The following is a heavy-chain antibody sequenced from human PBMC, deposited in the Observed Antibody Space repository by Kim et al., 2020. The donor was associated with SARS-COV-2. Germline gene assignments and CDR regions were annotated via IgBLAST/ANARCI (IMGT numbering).Heavy chain of an antibody. V-gene: IGHV4-39*07. CDR2: IYPDGDN. J-gene: IGHJ5*02. CDR3: VRYEGSGTSPKALHP. D-gene: IGHD3-10*01. CDR1: GGSISSSDYY. Sequence: SETLSLTCAVSGGSISSSDYYWGWVRQPPGKGLEWIGNIYPDGDNYYNPSLKSRVTISRATSRHPFSRSLTSVTAADTAVYYRVRYEGSGTSPKALHPW.